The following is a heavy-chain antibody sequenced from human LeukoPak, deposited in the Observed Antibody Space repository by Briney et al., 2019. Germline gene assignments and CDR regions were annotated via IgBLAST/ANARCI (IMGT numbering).Heavy chain of an antibody. Sequence: GASVKVSCKASGYTFTSYDINWVRQATGQGLEWMGWMNPNSGNTGYAQKFQGRVTITRNTSISTAYMELSSLRSEDTAVYYCARGVGIVVVPAANSNWFDPWGQGTLVTVSS. CDR1: GYTFTSYD. V-gene: IGHV1-8*03. CDR2: MNPNSGNT. J-gene: IGHJ5*02. CDR3: ARGVGIVVVPAANSNWFDP. D-gene: IGHD2-2*01.